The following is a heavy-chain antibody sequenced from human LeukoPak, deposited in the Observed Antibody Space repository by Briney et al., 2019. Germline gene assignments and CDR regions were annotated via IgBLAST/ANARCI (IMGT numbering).Heavy chain of an antibody. D-gene: IGHD6-19*01. Sequence: PSETLSLTCTVSGGSISGYYWSWIRQPPGKGLEWIGYIFSSGSTNYNPSLKSRVTISVDTSKNQFSLKLSSVTAADTAVYYCARGVAVATTPMDYWGQGTLVTVSS. CDR1: GGSISGYY. CDR3: ARGVAVATTPMDY. J-gene: IGHJ4*02. V-gene: IGHV4-59*01. CDR2: IFSSGST.